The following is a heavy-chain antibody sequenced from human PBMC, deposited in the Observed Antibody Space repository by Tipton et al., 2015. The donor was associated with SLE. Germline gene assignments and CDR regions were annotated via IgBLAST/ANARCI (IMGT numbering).Heavy chain of an antibody. J-gene: IGHJ2*01. V-gene: IGHV4-38-2*01. Sequence: TLSLTCAVSGYSISSGYYWGWIRQPPGKGLEWIGSIYHSGSTYYNPSLKSRVTISVDTSKNQFSLKLSSVTAADTAVYYCARPGIAVAGWGWYFDLWGRGTLVTVSS. CDR1: GYSISSGYY. CDR2: IYHSGST. D-gene: IGHD6-19*01. CDR3: ARPGIAVAGWGWYFDL.